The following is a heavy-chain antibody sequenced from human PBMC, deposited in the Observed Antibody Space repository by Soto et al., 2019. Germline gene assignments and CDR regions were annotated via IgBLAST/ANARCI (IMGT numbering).Heavy chain of an antibody. Sequence: PAETLSLTCTFSGASISRGGYYWSWIRQHPGKGLEWIGYIYYSGSTYYNPSLKSRVTISVDTSKNQFSLKLSSVTAADTAVYYCARSSTSANYFDYWGQGTLVTVSS. CDR3: ARSSTSANYFDY. D-gene: IGHD2-2*01. V-gene: IGHV4-31*03. CDR2: IYYSGST. J-gene: IGHJ4*02. CDR1: GASISRGGYY.